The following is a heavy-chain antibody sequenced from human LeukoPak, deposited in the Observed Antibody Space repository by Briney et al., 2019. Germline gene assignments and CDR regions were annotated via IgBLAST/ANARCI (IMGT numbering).Heavy chain of an antibody. Sequence: ASVKVSCKASGYTFTIYGISWVRQAPGQGLEWMGWISAYNGNTNYAQKLQGRVTMTTDTSTSTAYMELRSLRSDDTAVYYCARDHYYDSSGYTRSADYWGQGTLVTVSS. CDR1: GYTFTIYG. CDR2: ISAYNGNT. V-gene: IGHV1-18*01. J-gene: IGHJ4*02. CDR3: ARDHYYDSSGYTRSADY. D-gene: IGHD3-22*01.